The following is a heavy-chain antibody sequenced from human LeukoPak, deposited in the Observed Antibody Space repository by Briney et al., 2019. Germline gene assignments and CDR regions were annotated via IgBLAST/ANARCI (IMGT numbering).Heavy chain of an antibody. Sequence: SETLSLTCTVSGGSISSYYWSWIRQPPGKGLEWIGYIYYRGTTNYNPSLKSRVTISLDTSKNQFSLKLSSVTAADTAVYYCARVTECHYYYMDVWGKGTTVTISS. CDR3: ARVTECHYYYMDV. CDR1: GGSISSYY. V-gene: IGHV4-59*01. J-gene: IGHJ6*03. CDR2: IYYRGTT.